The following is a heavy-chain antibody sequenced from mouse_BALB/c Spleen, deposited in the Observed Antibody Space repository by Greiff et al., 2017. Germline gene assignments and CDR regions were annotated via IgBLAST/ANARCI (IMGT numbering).Heavy chain of an antibody. Sequence: VQLVESGAELARPGASVKMSCKASGYTFTSYTMHWVKQRPGQGLEWIGYINPSSGYTNYNQKFKDKATLTADKSSSTAYMQLSSLTSEDSAVYYCATYGNFWYFDVWGAGTTVTVSS. D-gene: IGHD2-10*02. V-gene: IGHV1-4*01. CDR2: INPSSGYT. CDR1: GYTFTSYT. CDR3: ATYGNFWYFDV. J-gene: IGHJ1*01.